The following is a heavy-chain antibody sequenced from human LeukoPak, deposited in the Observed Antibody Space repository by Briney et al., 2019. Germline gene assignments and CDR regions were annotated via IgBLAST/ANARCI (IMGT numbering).Heavy chain of an antibody. J-gene: IGHJ4*02. CDR2: ISSSSSYI. CDR1: GFTFSSYS. V-gene: IGHV3-21*01. D-gene: IGHD3-22*01. Sequence: GGSLRLSCAASGFTFSSYSMNWVRQAPGKGLEWVSSISSSSSYIYYADSVKGRLTISRDNAKNSLYLQMNSLRAEDTAVYYCARGGITMIVVDYWGQGTLVTVSS. CDR3: ARGGITMIVVDY.